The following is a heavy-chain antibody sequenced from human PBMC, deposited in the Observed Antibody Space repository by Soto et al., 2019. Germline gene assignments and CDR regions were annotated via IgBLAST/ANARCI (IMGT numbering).Heavy chain of an antibody. D-gene: IGHD2-2*01. J-gene: IGHJ4*02. CDR2: TNPNSGNT. V-gene: IGHV1-8*01. CDR3: ATRPAYCSSTSCYDY. Sequence: ASVKVSCKASGYTFTSYDINWVRQATGQGLEWMGWTNPNSGNTGYAQKFQGRVTMTRNTSISTAYMELSSLRSEDTAVYYCATRPAYCSSTSCYDYWGQGTLVTVSS. CDR1: GYTFTSYD.